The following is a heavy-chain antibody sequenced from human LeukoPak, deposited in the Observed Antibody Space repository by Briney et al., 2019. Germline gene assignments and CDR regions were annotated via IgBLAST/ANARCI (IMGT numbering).Heavy chain of an antibody. V-gene: IGHV4-34*01. CDR2: INHSGST. J-gene: IGHJ5*02. D-gene: IGHD3-16*02. CDR1: GGSFSGYY. CDR3: AREHFPRMGYQIDWFDP. Sequence: SETLSLTCAVYGGSFSGYYWSWIRQPPGKGLEWIGEINHSGSTNYNPSLKSRVTISVDTSKNQFSLKLSSVTAADTAVYYCAREHFPRMGYQIDWFDPWGQGTLVTVSS.